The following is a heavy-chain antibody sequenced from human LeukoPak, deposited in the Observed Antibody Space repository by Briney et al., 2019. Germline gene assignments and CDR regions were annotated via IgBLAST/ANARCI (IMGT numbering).Heavy chain of an antibody. CDR3: SRGLDATKLGY. CDR2: IHPSGTM. D-gene: IGHD5-24*01. V-gene: IGHV4-31*01. CDR1: GASFSSGDQY. Sequence: SETLSLTCTLSGASFSSGDQYWDWVRQSRGRGLEWIGSIHPSGTMYNYPSLESQFTMSMKTSKNQFSLNLNSGTAADTAVYFCSRGLDATKLGYWGQGTLVTVSS. J-gene: IGHJ4*02.